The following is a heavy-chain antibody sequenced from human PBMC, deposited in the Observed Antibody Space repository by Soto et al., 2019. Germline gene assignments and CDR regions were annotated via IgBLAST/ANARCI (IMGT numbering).Heavy chain of an antibody. CDR3: ARDVVDSLSYDSLTGYADY. D-gene: IGHD3-9*01. CDR2: ISSSSSTI. Sequence: PGGSLRLSCAASGFTFSSYSMNWVRQAPGKGLEWVSYISSSSSTIYYADSVKGRFTISRDNAKNSLYLQMNSLRAEDTAVYYCARDVVDSLSYDSLTGYADYLGYATLVTVPS. J-gene: IGHJ4*01. V-gene: IGHV3-48*01. CDR1: GFTFSSYS.